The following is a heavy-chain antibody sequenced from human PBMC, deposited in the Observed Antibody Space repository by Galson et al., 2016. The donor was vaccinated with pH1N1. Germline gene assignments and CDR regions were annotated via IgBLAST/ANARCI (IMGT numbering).Heavy chain of an antibody. J-gene: IGHJ2*01. D-gene: IGHD4-17*01. CDR2: ISYDGSNK. V-gene: IGHV3-30*03. CDR1: GFTFSSYG. Sequence: SLRLSCAASGFTFSSYGMHWVRQAPGKGLEWVAVISYDGSNKYYADSVKGRFTISRDKSKNTLYLQMNSLRAEDTAVYYCARFLYGDYVGYFDLWGRGTLVAVSS. CDR3: ARFLYGDYVGYFDL.